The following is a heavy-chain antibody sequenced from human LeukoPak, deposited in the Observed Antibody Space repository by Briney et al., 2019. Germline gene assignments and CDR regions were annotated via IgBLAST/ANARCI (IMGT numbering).Heavy chain of an antibody. CDR2: ISCDGSNK. CDR1: GFTFSSYA. CDR3: AREGDYVWGSYRPFDY. J-gene: IGHJ4*02. Sequence: PGRSLRLSCAASGFTFSSYAMHWVRQAPGKGLESVAVISCDGSNKYYADSVRGRFTISRDNSKNTLYLQMNSLRAEDTAVYYCAREGDYVWGSYRPFDYWGQGTLVTVSS. D-gene: IGHD3-16*02. V-gene: IGHV3-30-3*01.